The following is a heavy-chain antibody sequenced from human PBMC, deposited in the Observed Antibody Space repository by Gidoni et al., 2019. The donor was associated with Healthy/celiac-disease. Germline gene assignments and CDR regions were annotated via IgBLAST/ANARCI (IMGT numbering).Heavy chain of an antibody. CDR2: IYHSGST. CDR3: ARVEGPGDYYDSSGYYHNWFDP. CDR1: GGSISSGGSS. D-gene: IGHD3-22*01. Sequence: QLQLQESGSGLVKPSQTLSLTCAVSGGSISSGGSSWSWFRQPPGKGLEWIGYIYHSGSTYYNPSLKSRVTISVDRSKNQFSLKLSSVTAADTAVYYCARVEGPGDYYDSSGYYHNWFDPWGQGTLVTVSS. V-gene: IGHV4-30-2*01. J-gene: IGHJ5*02.